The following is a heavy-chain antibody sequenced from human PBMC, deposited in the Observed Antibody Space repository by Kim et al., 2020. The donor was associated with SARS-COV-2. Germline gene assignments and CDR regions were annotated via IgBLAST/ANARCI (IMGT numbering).Heavy chain of an antibody. V-gene: IGHV4-39*01. Sequence: SETLSLTCTVSGGSISSSSYYWGWIRQAPGKGLEWIGSIYYSGSTYYNPSLKSRVTISVDTSKNQFSLKLSSVTAADTAVYYCARHGAAIVVVTATHWYFDLWGRGTLVTVSS. CDR2: IYYSGST. CDR1: GGSISSSSYY. J-gene: IGHJ2*01. D-gene: IGHD2-21*02. CDR3: ARHGAAIVVVTATHWYFDL.